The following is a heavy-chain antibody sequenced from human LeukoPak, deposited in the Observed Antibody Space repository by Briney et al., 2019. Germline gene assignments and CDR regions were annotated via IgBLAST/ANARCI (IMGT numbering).Heavy chain of an antibody. CDR2: ISSSSSYK. V-gene: IGHV3-21*01. D-gene: IGHD1-1*01. Sequence: GGSLRLSCVASGFTYSSYSMNWVRQAPGKGLEWVSSISSSSSYKYYTDSVKGRFTISRDNAKNSLYLQMNSLRAEDTAVYYCARSAAGTYYWGQGTLVTVSS. CDR3: ARSAAGTYY. J-gene: IGHJ4*02. CDR1: GFTYSSYS.